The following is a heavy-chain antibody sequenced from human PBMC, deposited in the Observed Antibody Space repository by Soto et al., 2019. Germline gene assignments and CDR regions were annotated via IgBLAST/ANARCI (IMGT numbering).Heavy chain of an antibody. V-gene: IGHV3-23*01. CDR1: GFTFINNP. Sequence: EVQLLESGGGLVQPGGPLSLSCAGSGFTFINNPMTWFRQVPGKGLEWVSSISGGGDAAFFPDSVRGRFTISRDNSKNTVTLQMNSLGVDDTAVYYCARKILGSTSRPNYWYFDVWGRGTLVTVSS. D-gene: IGHD3-16*01. J-gene: IGHJ2*01. CDR3: ARKILGSTSRPNYWYFDV. CDR2: ISGGGDAA.